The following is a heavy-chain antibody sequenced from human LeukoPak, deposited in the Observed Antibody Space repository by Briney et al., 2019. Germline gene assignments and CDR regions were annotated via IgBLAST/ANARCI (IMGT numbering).Heavy chain of an antibody. CDR3: ASHNYYGSGTDY. Sequence: GGSLRLSCAASGFTFSSYSMNWVRQAPGKGLEWVSGINWNGGSTGYADSVKGRFTISRDNAKNSLYLQMNSLRAEDTALYYCASHNYYGSGTDYWGQGTLVTVSS. CDR2: INWNGGST. D-gene: IGHD3-10*01. V-gene: IGHV3-20*04. J-gene: IGHJ4*02. CDR1: GFTFSSYS.